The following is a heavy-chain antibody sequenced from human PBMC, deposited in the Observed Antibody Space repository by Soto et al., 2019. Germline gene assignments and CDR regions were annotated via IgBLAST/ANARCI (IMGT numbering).Heavy chain of an antibody. CDR2: ISAYNGNT. CDR1: GYTFTSYG. V-gene: IGHV1-18*01. CDR3: AREDRDGQGMEWFDP. J-gene: IGHJ5*02. Sequence: ASVKVSCKASGYTFTSYGISWVRQAPGQGLEWMGWISAYNGNTNYAQKLQGRVTMTTDTSTSTAYMELRSLRSDDTAVYYCAREDRDGQGMEWFDPWGQGTLVTVSS. D-gene: IGHD6-13*01.